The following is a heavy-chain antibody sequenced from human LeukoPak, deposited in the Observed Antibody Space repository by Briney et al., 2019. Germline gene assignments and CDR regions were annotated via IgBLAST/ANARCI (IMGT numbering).Heavy chain of an antibody. J-gene: IGHJ4*02. Sequence: PSETLSLTCTVSGGSISSYYWSWIRQPPGKGLEWIGYIYYSGSTNYNPSLKSRVTISVDTSKNQFSLKLSSVTAADTAVYYCASSIVVRGVLSIDYWGQGTLVTVSS. CDR1: GGSISSYY. CDR2: IYYSGST. D-gene: IGHD3-10*01. CDR3: ASSIVVRGVLSIDY. V-gene: IGHV4-59*01.